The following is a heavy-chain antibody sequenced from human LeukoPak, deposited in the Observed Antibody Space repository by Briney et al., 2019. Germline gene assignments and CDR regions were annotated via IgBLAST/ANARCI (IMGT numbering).Heavy chain of an antibody. CDR2: MWDDKSNK. J-gene: IGHJ4*02. Sequence: TGGSLRLSCAASGFTFSSYDVHWVRQAPGKGLEWVAVMWDDKSNKYYADSVKGRFTISRDSSKNTLYLQMNNLGAEDTAMYYCARGRSGSYPPGIYWGQGTPVTVSS. V-gene: IGHV3-33*01. D-gene: IGHD1-26*01. CDR1: GFTFSSYD. CDR3: ARGRSGSYPPGIY.